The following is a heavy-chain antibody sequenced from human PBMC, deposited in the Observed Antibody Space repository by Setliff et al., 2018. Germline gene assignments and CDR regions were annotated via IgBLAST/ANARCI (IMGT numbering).Heavy chain of an antibody. CDR3: ARGTDYHGSGSYWAKDV. Sequence: ASVKVSCKASGYSFTTYAITWMRQAPGQGLEWLGWINTNTGIPNYAQGFTGRFVFSLDTSVSTAYLQISSLKPEDTAVYYCARGTDYHGSGSYWAKDVWGKGTTVTVSS. D-gene: IGHD3-10*01. CDR1: GYSFTTYA. CDR2: INTNTGIP. J-gene: IGHJ6*04. V-gene: IGHV7-4-1*02.